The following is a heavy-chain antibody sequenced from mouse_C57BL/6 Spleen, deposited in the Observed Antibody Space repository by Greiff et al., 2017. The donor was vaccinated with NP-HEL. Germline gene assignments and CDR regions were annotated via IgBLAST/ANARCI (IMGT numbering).Heavy chain of an antibody. CDR2: ISDGGSYT. V-gene: IGHV5-4*01. Sequence: EVQGVESGGGLVKPGGSLKLSCAASGFTFSSYAMSWVRQTPEKRLEWVATISDGGSYTYYPDNVKGRFTISRDNAKNNLYLQMSHLKSEDTAMYYCARAFFYYYGSSSGAMDYWGQGTSVTVSS. CDR1: GFTFSSYA. D-gene: IGHD1-1*01. CDR3: ARAFFYYYGSSSGAMDY. J-gene: IGHJ4*01.